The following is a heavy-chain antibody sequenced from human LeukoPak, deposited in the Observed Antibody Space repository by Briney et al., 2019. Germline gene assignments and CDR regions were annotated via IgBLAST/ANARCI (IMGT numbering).Heavy chain of an antibody. V-gene: IGHV3-43*02. CDR3: VKVSNARENSQLLDS. CDR1: GFTFDDYA. J-gene: IGHJ4*02. Sequence: PGGSLRLSCAASGFTFDDYAIHWVRQAPGKGLEWVSLISGDGDSTYTHYADSVKGRFTISRDNSKKSLYLQMNNLRTDDTAFYYCVKVSNARENSQLLDSWGQGTLVTVSS. CDR2: ISGDGDST. D-gene: IGHD4-23*01.